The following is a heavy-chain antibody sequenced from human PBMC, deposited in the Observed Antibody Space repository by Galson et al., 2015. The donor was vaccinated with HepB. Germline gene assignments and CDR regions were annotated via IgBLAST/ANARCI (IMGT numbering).Heavy chain of an antibody. J-gene: IGHJ4*02. V-gene: IGHV4-38-2*02. D-gene: IGHD3-16*01. CDR1: GYSISSGYY. CDR3: ARSLGVGLSTQYYFDY. Sequence: ETLSLTCTVSGYSISSGYYWGWMRQPPGKGLEWITIIYHSGSTYYNPSLKSRVTITVDTSKNQFSLRLTSVTAADTAVYYCARSLGVGLSTQYYFDYWGQGTLVTVSS. CDR2: IYHSGST.